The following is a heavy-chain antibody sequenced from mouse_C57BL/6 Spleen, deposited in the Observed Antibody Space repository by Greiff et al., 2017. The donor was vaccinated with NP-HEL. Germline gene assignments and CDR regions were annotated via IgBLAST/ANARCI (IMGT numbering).Heavy chain of an antibody. J-gene: IGHJ4*01. CDR1: GYTFTSYW. CDR2: IDPSDSYT. CDR3: ARPLSYYYGSSPLYYAMDY. V-gene: IGHV1-69*01. Sequence: VQLQQPGAELVMPGASVKLSCKASGYTFTSYWMHWVKQRPGQGLEWIGEIDPSDSYTNYNQKFKGKSTLTVDKSSSTAYMQLSSLTSEDSAVYYCARPLSYYYGSSPLYYAMDYWGQGTSVTVSS. D-gene: IGHD1-1*01.